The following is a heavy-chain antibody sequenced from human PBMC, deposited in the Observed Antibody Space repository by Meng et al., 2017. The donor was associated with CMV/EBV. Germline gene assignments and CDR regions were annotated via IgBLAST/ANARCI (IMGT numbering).Heavy chain of an antibody. CDR2: INHSGST. V-gene: IGHV4-34*01. Sequence: LSLPFSVSGGSFTCFYWRWIRQPPGKGLEWIGEINHSGSTNYNPSLKSRVTISVDTSKNQFSLKLSSVTAADTAVYYCARGRWLRYWGQGTLVTVSS. J-gene: IGHJ4*02. D-gene: IGHD3-22*01. CDR3: ARGRWLRY. CDR1: GGSFTCFY.